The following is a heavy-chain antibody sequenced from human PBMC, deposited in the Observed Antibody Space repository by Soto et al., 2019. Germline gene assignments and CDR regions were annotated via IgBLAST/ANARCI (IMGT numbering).Heavy chain of an antibody. D-gene: IGHD2-21*02. CDR1: GGSISSGGYS. J-gene: IGHJ5*02. Sequence: QLQLQESGSGLVKPSQTLSLTCAVSGGSISSGGYSWSWIRQPPGKGLEWIGYIYHSGSTYYNPSLXSXAXIXXDGSKNQHSLKLSSVTAAETAVHDCARVAYCGGDCYRGFDPWGQGTLVNVPS. CDR3: ARVAYCGGDCYRGFDP. V-gene: IGHV4-30-2*01. CDR2: IYHSGST.